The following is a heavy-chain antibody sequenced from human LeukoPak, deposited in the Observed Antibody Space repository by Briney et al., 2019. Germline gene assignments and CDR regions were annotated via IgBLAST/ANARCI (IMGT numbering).Heavy chain of an antibody. D-gene: IGHD3-10*01. V-gene: IGHV1-2*06. Sequence: GASVRVSCKASGHTFTGYHLHWVRQAPGQGLEWMGRINPHSGGTHFAQNFQGGVTMTRDTSINTAYMELSGLTSDDTAMYYCARESAIHARGFDYWGQGTLVTVSS. CDR1: GHTFTGYH. CDR2: INPHSGGT. CDR3: ARESAIHARGFDY. J-gene: IGHJ4*02.